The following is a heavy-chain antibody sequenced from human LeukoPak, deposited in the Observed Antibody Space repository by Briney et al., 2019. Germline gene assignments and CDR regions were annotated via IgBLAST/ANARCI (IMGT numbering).Heavy chain of an antibody. Sequence: GRSLRLSCAASGFTFSSYAMHWVRQAPGKGLEGVAVISYDGSNKYYADSVKGRFTISRDNSKNTLYLQMNSLRAEDTAVYYCARDWAAAAGLDYWGQGTLVTVSS. J-gene: IGHJ4*02. D-gene: IGHD6-13*01. CDR3: ARDWAAAAGLDY. V-gene: IGHV3-30*04. CDR1: GFTFSSYA. CDR2: ISYDGSNK.